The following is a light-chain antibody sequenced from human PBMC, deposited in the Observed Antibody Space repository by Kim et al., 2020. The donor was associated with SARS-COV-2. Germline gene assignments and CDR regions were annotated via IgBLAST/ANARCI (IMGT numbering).Light chain of an antibody. J-gene: IGLJ2*01. V-gene: IGLV2-14*01. CDR3: SSYTSINTLL. CDR2: DVT. CDR1: SNDVGGYNF. Sequence: QSVLTQPASVSGSPGQSITISCTGTSNDVGGYNFVSWYQGHPGKAPKLMIYDVTKRPSGVSDRFSGSKSGNTASLTISGLQTEDEADYYCSSYTSINTLLFGGGTQLTV.